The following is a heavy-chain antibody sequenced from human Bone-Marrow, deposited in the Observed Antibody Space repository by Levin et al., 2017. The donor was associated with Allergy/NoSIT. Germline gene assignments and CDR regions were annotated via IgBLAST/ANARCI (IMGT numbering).Heavy chain of an antibody. CDR1: GFTFTSSA. CDR3: AKTVTMGMPRMDA. CDR2: ISASGGTT. Sequence: PGGSLRLSCAASGFTFTSSAMTWVRQAPGKGLEWVSIISASGGTTYYGDSVKGRFTVSRDNSKNTLYLEMNRLRGEDTATYYCAKTVTMGMPRMDAWGQGTTVTVSS. D-gene: IGHD1-26*01. J-gene: IGHJ6*02. V-gene: IGHV3-23*01.